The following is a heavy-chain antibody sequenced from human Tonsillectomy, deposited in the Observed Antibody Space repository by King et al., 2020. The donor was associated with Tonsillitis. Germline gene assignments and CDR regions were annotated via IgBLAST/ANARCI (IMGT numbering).Heavy chain of an antibody. Sequence: HVQLQQWGARLLKPSETLSLTCAVYGGSFSGYYWTWIRQPPGKGLEWIGEINHSGGTNYNPSLKSRVTISVDTSKNQFSLTLSSVTAADTAVYYCARGGGTIFGVIVADSYYYYMDVWGKGTTVTVSS. CDR3: ARGGGTIFGVIVADSYYYYMDV. CDR1: GGSFSGYY. D-gene: IGHD3-3*01. V-gene: IGHV4-34*01. J-gene: IGHJ6*03. CDR2: INHSGGT.